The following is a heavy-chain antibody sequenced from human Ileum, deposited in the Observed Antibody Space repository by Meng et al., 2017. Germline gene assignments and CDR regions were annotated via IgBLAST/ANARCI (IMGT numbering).Heavy chain of an antibody. J-gene: IGHJ4*02. CDR2: INPNNGGT. CDR1: GYTFTGYY. V-gene: IGHV1-2*02. CDR3: ARDPSYYDSSGYQL. D-gene: IGHD3-22*01. Sequence: ASVKVSCKGSGYTFTGYYMHWVRQAPGQGLEWMGWINPNNGGTNYAQKFQGRVTMTRDTSISTVYMELSRLRSDDTAVYYCARDPSYYDSSGYQLWGQGTLVTVSS.